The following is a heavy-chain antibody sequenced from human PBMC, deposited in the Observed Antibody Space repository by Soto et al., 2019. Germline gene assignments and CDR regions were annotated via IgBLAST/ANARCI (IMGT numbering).Heavy chain of an antibody. V-gene: IGHV4-31*03. CDR2: IYYSGST. D-gene: IGHD3-22*01. J-gene: IGHJ4*02. CDR3: AREITMIVVGYFDY. Sequence: SETLSLTCTVSGGSISSGGYYWSWIRQHPGKGLEWIGYIYYSGSTYYNPSLKSRVTISVDTSKNQFSLKLSSVTAADTAVYYCAREITMIVVGYFDYWGQGTLVTVSS. CDR1: GGSISSGGYY.